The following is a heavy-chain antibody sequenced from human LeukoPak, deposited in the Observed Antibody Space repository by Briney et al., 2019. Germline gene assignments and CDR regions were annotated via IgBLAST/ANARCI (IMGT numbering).Heavy chain of an antibody. Sequence: SETLSLTCTVSGGSISSSSYYWGWIRQPPGKGLEWIGSIYYSGSTYYNPSLKSRVTISVDTSKNQFSLKLSSVTAADTAVYYCARSRGSTTPVGPFDYWGQGTLVTVSS. CDR3: ARSRGSTTPVGPFDY. V-gene: IGHV4-39*07. CDR1: GGSISSSSYY. CDR2: IYYSGST. D-gene: IGHD1-26*01. J-gene: IGHJ4*02.